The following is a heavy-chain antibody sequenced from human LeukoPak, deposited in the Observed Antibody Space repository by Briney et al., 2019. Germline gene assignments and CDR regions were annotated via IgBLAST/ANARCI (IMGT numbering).Heavy chain of an antibody. CDR1: SGSISSYY. D-gene: IGHD3-22*01. J-gene: IGHJ3*02. CDR2: IYYSGST. CDR3: ARGKTYYDISKNAFDI. Sequence: SETLSLTCTVSSGSISSYYWSWIRQPPGKGLEWIGYIYYSGSTNYNPSLKSRVTISVDTSKNQFSLKLSSVTAADTAVYYCARGKTYYDISKNAFDIWGQGTMVTVSS. V-gene: IGHV4-59*01.